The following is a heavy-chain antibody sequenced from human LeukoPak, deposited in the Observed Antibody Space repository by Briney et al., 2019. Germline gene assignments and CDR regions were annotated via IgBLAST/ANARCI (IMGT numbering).Heavy chain of an antibody. CDR1: GLTVRTSS. Sequence: GGSLRLSCATSGLTVRTSSMSWVGQAPGKGLEWVAVIYSSGSTYYEDSVNGRCTISRDTSKSSMYLQMDHLRAEDTAVYYCASAREYRINSNCYEYFQDWGQGTLVTVSS. V-gene: IGHV3-53*01. D-gene: IGHD2-2*01. CDR2: IYSSGST. CDR3: ASAREYRINSNCYEYFQD. J-gene: IGHJ1*01.